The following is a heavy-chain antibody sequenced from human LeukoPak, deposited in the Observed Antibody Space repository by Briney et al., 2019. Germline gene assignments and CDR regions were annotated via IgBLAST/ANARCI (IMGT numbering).Heavy chain of an antibody. CDR2: IRYDGNNK. Sequence: GRSLRLSCAASGFTFGSYGMHWVRQAPGKGLEWVQFIRYDGNNKYYADSVKGRFTISRDNSKNMLYLQMSSLRAEDTAVYYCARGGYYNILTGYRGRISGFDYWGQGTLVTVSS. CDR1: GFTFGSYG. CDR3: ARGGYYNILTGYRGRISGFDY. V-gene: IGHV3-30*02. J-gene: IGHJ4*02. D-gene: IGHD3-9*01.